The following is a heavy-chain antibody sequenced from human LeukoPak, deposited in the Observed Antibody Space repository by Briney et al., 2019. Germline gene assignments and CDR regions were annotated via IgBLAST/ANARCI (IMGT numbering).Heavy chain of an antibody. V-gene: IGHV3-48*01. J-gene: IGHJ3*02. Sequence: GGSLRLSCAASGFTFSSYSMNWVRQAPGKGLEWVSYISSSSSTIYYADSVKGRFTISRDNAKNSLYLQMNSLRSDDTAVYYCARDLDPGTTLLRGVPDAFDIWGQGTVVTVSS. CDR2: ISSSSSTI. CDR1: GFTFSSYS. CDR3: ARDLDPGTTLLRGVPDAFDI. D-gene: IGHD3-10*01.